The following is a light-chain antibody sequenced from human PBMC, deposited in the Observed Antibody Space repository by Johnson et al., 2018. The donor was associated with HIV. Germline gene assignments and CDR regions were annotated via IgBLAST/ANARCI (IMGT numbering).Light chain of an antibody. V-gene: IGLV1-51*01. Sequence: QSVLSQPPSVSAAPGQKVTISCSGSSSNIGNNYVSWYQQLPGTAPKLLIYDNNKRPSGIPDRFSGSKSGTSATLGITGLQTGDEADYYCGTWDSSLGAGGVFGTGTKVPVL. CDR3: GTWDSSLGAGGV. CDR1: SSNIGNNY. J-gene: IGLJ1*01. CDR2: DNN.